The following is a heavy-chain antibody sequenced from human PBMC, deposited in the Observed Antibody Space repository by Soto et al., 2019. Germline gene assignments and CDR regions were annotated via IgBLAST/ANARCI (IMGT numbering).Heavy chain of an antibody. D-gene: IGHD2-8*01. Sequence: QGQLVQSGPEVKKPGASVKVSCKASGYTFSRYGISWVRQAPGQGLEWMGWVSGYNGDTKYAQKVQGRVTMTIDTSTYTAYMELRGLTSDDTAKYYCAKNGQPPYYYYGMDVWGQGTTVTVSS. CDR2: VSGYNGDT. CDR3: AKNGQPPYYYYGMDV. V-gene: IGHV1-18*01. CDR1: GYTFSRYG. J-gene: IGHJ6*02.